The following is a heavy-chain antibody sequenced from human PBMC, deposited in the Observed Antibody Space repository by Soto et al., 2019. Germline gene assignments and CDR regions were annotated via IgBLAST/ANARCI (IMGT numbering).Heavy chain of an antibody. CDR3: AKDGGTGKYYDY. V-gene: IGHV3-30*18. D-gene: IGHD2-8*02. CDR1: GFTFNIDG. Sequence: QVQLVESGGGVVQPGRSLRLSCAASGFTFNIDGMHWVRQAPGKGLEWVSVIAYDGSNKYYADSVKGRFTISRDNSKDTLYLQMNSLRPEETAVYYCAKDGGTGKYYDYWGQGTLVTVSS. J-gene: IGHJ4*02. CDR2: IAYDGSNK.